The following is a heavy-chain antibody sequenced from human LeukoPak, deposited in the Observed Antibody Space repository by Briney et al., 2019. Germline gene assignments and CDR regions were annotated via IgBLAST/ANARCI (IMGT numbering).Heavy chain of an antibody. CDR3: AKVLAARGLIYYYYMDV. D-gene: IGHD6-6*01. CDR1: GFTFSSYW. V-gene: IGHV3-7*01. CDR2: IKQDGSEK. J-gene: IGHJ6*03. Sequence: PGGSRRLSCAASGFTFSSYWMSWVRQAPGKGLEWVANIKQDGSEKYYVDSVKGRFTISRDNAKNSLYLQMNSLRAEDTAVYYCAKVLAARGLIYYYYMDVWGKGTTVTVSS.